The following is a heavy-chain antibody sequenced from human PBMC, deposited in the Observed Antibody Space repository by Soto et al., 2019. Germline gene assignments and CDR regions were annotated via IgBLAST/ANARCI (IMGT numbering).Heavy chain of an antibody. CDR2: ISTYNGDT. CDR3: ARQGSWPYYYYGLDV. V-gene: IGHV1-18*01. D-gene: IGHD1-26*01. CDR1: GYTFTTSG. J-gene: IGHJ6*02. Sequence: QVQLVQSGPEVRKPGASVKVSCEASGYTFTTSGISWVRQVPGQGLEWMGWISTYNGDTNSAQNFQGRVLMTADTSPGNADMELMSLKSDDTAVYYCARQGSWPYYYYGLDVWGQGTTVTVSS.